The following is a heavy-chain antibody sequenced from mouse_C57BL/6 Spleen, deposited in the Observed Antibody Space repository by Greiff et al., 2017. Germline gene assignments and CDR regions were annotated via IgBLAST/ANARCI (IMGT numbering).Heavy chain of an antibody. CDR1: GYAFSSSW. V-gene: IGHV1-82*01. D-gene: IGHD2-12*01. J-gene: IGHJ1*03. CDR2: IYPGDGDT. CDR3: ARETRQWYFDV. Sequence: SGPELVKPGASVKISCKASGYAFSSSWMNWVKQRPGKGLEWIGRIYPGDGDTNYNGKFKGKATLTADKSSSTAYMQLSSLTSEDSAVYFCARETRQWYFDVWGTGTTVTVSS.